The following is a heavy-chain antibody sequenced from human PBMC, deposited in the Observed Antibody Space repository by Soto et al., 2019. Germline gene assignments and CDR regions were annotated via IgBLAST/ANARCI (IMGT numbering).Heavy chain of an antibody. CDR3: ARVWDEYSGYDRTYYFDY. Sequence: SETLSLTCTVSGGSISRYYWSWIRQPPGKGLEWIGYIYYSGSTNYNPSLKSRVTISVDTSKNQFSLKLSSVTAADTAVYYCARVWDEYSGYDRTYYFDYWGQGTLVTVSS. CDR1: GGSISRYY. V-gene: IGHV4-59*01. CDR2: IYYSGST. J-gene: IGHJ4*02. D-gene: IGHD5-12*01.